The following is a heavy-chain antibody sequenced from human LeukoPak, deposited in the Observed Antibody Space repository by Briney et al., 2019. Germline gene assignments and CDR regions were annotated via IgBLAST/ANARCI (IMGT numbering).Heavy chain of an antibody. CDR1: GFTFSSYG. Sequence: PGGSLRLSCAASGFTFSSYGMHWVRQAPGKGLEWVAVISYDGSNKYYADSVKGRFTISRDNSKNTLYLQMNSLRAEDTAVYYCAKSVAPYYDFWSGDNWFDPWGQGTLVTVSS. CDR2: ISYDGSNK. V-gene: IGHV3-30*18. D-gene: IGHD3-3*01. J-gene: IGHJ5*02. CDR3: AKSVAPYYDFWSGDNWFDP.